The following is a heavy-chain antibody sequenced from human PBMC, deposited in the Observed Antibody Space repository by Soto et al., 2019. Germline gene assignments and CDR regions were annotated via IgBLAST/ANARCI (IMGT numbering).Heavy chain of an antibody. Sequence: QVQLVQSGAEVKKPGASVKVSCKASGYTFTSYYMHWVRQAPGQGLEWMGIINPSGGSTSYAQKFQGRVTMTRDTSTSTVYMELSSLRSEDTAVYYCARDKDPYITMIVGAKYGMAVWGQGTTVTVSS. V-gene: IGHV1-46*01. J-gene: IGHJ6*02. CDR1: GYTFTSYY. D-gene: IGHD3-22*01. CDR3: ARDKDPYITMIVGAKYGMAV. CDR2: INPSGGST.